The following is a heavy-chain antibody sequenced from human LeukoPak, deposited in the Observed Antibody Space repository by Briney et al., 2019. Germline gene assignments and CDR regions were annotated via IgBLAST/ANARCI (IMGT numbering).Heavy chain of an antibody. V-gene: IGHV3-21*01. Sequence: GGSLKLSCAASGFTFSSYSMNWVRQAPGKGLEWVSSISGSSGFIYYADSVRGRFTISRDNAKNSLFLQMNSLRAEDTAVYYCSRTYCSATTCPVAMDVWGQGTTVTVSS. CDR3: SRTYCSATTCPVAMDV. CDR1: GFTFSSYS. D-gene: IGHD2-2*01. J-gene: IGHJ6*02. CDR2: ISGSSGFI.